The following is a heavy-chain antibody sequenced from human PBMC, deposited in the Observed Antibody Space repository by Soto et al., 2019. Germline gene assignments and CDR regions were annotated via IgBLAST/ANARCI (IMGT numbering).Heavy chain of an antibody. Sequence: GASVKVSCKPSGYTFNTYYLHWLRQAPGQALEWMGVIHPSGGGTTFAQKFEDRLTMTTVTATNTAYMELRSLRSDDTAIYYCARDRLRGFDNSGFYSWGQGTRVTVSS. V-gene: IGHV1-46*02. CDR1: GYTFNTYY. CDR2: IHPSGGGT. CDR3: ARDRLRGFDNSGFYS. J-gene: IGHJ4*02. D-gene: IGHD1-26*01.